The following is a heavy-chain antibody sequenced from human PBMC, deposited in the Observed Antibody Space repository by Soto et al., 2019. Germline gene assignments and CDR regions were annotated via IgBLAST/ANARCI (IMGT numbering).Heavy chain of an antibody. CDR1: GFNFNNYG. D-gene: IGHD4-17*01. V-gene: IGHV3-33*01. J-gene: IGHJ3*01. CDR3: ARDRDYENAFDF. Sequence: QVQLLESGGGVVQPGRSLRLSCAASGFNFNNYGMHWVRQAPGKGLEWVAVIWHDGSQKNYADSVKGRFTISRDNSQNPLYLQMNSLRAEDSAVYYCARDRDYENAFDFWGQGTMVTVSS. CDR2: IWHDGSQK.